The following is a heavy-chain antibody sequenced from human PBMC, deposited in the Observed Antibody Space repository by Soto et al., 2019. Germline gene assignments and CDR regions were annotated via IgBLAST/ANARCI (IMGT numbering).Heavy chain of an antibody. CDR2: ISGTGGST. J-gene: IGHJ4*02. D-gene: IGHD6-13*01. V-gene: IGHV3-23*01. Sequence: GGSLRLSCAASGFTFSNFAMTWVRQAPGKGLEWVSGISGTGGSTYYAESVKGRFTISRDNSKNTLYVQMNSLRAEDTAVYYCAKSVSGSWYIIDFSGQATLVTVSS. CDR3: AKSVSGSWYIIDF. CDR1: GFTFSNFA.